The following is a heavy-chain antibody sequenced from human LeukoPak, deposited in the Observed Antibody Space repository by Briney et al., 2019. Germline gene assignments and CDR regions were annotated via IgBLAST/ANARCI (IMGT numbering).Heavy chain of an antibody. V-gene: IGHV4-34*01. CDR3: ARAGLEYSSSSWAMV. J-gene: IGHJ4*02. Sequence: SETLSLTCAVYGGSFSGYYWSWIRQPPGKGLEWIGYIYHSGSTYYNPSLKSRVTISVDRSKNQFSLKLSSVTAADTAVYYCARAGLEYSSSSWAMVWGQGTLVTVSS. D-gene: IGHD6-6*01. CDR2: IYHSGST. CDR1: GGSFSGYY.